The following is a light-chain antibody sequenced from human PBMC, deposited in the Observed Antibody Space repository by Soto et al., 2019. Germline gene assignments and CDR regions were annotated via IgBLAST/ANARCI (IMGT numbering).Light chain of an antibody. CDR2: GAS. V-gene: IGKV3D-15*01. CDR3: QQYNDWPLT. J-gene: IGKJ4*01. CDR1: QSVDSN. Sequence: EIVMTQSPATLSVSPGDGATLSCRASQSVDSNLAWYQQKPGQTPRLLIYGASTRPTGIPARFSGSGSGTEFTLTISSLQSEDSAVYYCQQYNDWPLTFCGGTKVEIK.